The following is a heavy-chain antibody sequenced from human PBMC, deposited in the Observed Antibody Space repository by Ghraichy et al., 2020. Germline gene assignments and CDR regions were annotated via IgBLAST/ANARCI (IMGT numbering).Heavy chain of an antibody. V-gene: IGHV4-34*01. D-gene: IGHD2-8*02. CDR3: ARGWHSDTAGPP. J-gene: IGHJ5*02. CDR2: INHSGST. Sequence: SETLSLTCAVFGGSFSTYYWSWIRQSPGKGLEWIGEINHSGSTNYNPSLKSRVTISVDTSKNQFSLNLNSVTAADTAVYYCARGWHSDTAGPPWGRGTLVTVSS. CDR1: GGSFSTYY.